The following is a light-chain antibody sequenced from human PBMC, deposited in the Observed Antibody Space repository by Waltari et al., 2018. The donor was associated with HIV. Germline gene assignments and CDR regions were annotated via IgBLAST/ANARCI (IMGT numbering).Light chain of an antibody. V-gene: IGLV1-47*01. CDR2: RNY. J-gene: IGLJ3*02. Sequence: QSVLSQPPSASGPPGQRVTFSCSGSSSNIGSNHVSWYQQFPGTAPKLLIYRNYQRPSGVPDRFSGSKSGTSASLAISGLRSEDEADYYCAVWDVSLNGRVFGGGTKLTVL. CDR1: SSNIGSNH. CDR3: AVWDVSLNGRV.